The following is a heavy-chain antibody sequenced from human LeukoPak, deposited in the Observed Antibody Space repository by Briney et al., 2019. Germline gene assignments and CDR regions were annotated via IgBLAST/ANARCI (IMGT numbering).Heavy chain of an antibody. J-gene: IGHJ6*03. CDR3: AKAAQTYYYSYMDV. Sequence: PGGSLRLSCAASGFTFSSYGMHWVRQAPGKGLDWVAFIRYDESNKYYAESVKGRFTISRDNPKNTVYLQMNSLRGEDTAVYYCAKAAQTYYYSYMDVWGKGTTVTVSS. V-gene: IGHV3-30*02. CDR2: IRYDESNK. CDR1: GFTFSSYG.